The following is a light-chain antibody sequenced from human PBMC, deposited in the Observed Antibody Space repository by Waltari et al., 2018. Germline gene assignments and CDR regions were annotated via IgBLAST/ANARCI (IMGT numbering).Light chain of an antibody. J-gene: IGLJ1*01. CDR3: CSYAGSYTFV. V-gene: IGLV2-11*01. Sequence: QSALTQPRPLSGSPGPPVTISCTGTTSDVVGYNLVSWYQQHPGKAPKLMIYDVSKRPSGVPDRFSGSKSGNTASLTISGLQAEDEADYYCCSYAGSYTFVFGTGTKVTVL. CDR2: DVS. CDR1: TSDVVGYNL.